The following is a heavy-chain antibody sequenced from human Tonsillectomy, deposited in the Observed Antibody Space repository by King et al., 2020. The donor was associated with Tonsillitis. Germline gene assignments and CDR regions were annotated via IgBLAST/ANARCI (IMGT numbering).Heavy chain of an antibody. CDR3: AGAPRDINHFSWFDP. V-gene: IGHV4-30-4*01. CDR1: GGSISSGDYY. D-gene: IGHD2-15*01. J-gene: IGHJ5*02. CDR2: IYYSGST. Sequence: QLQESGPGLVKPSQTLSLTCTVSGGSISSGDYYWSWIRQPPGEGLGWIGYIYYSGSTYYNPSLRSRVSISLDTSKNQFSLKLSSVTAADTAVYFCAGAPRDINHFSWFDPWGQGTLVTVSS.